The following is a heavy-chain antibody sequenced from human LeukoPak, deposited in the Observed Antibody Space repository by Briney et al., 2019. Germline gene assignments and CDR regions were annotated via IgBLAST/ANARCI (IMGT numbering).Heavy chain of an antibody. V-gene: IGHV1-2*06. Sequence: GASVKVSCKASGYTLTAYYLHWVRPAPGQGLEWMGRINPNSGGTTYAQKFQGRDTMTRDASIGTACMELSSLRSDDTAVYYCARPHYESSGLYVDAFDIWGQGTMVTVSS. J-gene: IGHJ3*02. CDR1: GYTLTAYY. CDR3: ARPHYESSGLYVDAFDI. CDR2: INPNSGGT. D-gene: IGHD3-22*01.